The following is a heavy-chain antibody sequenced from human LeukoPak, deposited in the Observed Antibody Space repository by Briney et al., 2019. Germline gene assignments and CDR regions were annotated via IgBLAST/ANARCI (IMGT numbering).Heavy chain of an antibody. V-gene: IGHV3-7*01. CDR1: GFTFSSYW. CDR3: VKSRHCSGGYCYSGFGFDP. D-gene: IGHD2-15*01. Sequence: GGSLRLSCAASGFTFSSYWMSWVRQAPGKGLEWVANIKQDGSEKYYADSVKGRFTISRDNSKNTLYLQMNGLRAEDTAVYYCVKSRHCSGGYCYSGFGFDPWGQGTLVTVSS. J-gene: IGHJ5*02. CDR2: IKQDGSEK.